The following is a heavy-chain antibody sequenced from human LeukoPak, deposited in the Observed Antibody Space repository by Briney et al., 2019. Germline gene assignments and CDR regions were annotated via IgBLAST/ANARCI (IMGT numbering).Heavy chain of an antibody. CDR2: ISGSGGST. CDR3: AKGLPTDFWSGYYPLDY. J-gene: IGHJ4*02. CDR1: GFIFTDYW. V-gene: IGHV3-23*01. D-gene: IGHD3-3*01. Sequence: GESLTLSCPAAGFIFTDYWMDWVRQAPGKWLEWVSAISGSGGSTYYAHSVKGRFTISRDNSKTTLYLQMNSLRAEATTVYYCAKGLPTDFWSGYYPLDYWGQGTLVTVSS.